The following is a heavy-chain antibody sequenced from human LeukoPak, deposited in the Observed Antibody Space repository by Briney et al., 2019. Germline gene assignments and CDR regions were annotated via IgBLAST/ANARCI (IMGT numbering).Heavy chain of an antibody. CDR1: GFTVSSNY. CDR2: IYSGGST. CDR3: ARECSTCSYYFDY. V-gene: IGHV3-66*02. Sequence: PGGSLRLSCAASGFTVSSNYMSWVRQAPGKGLEWASVIYSGGSTYYADFVKGRFTISRDNSKNTLYLQMNSLRAEDTAVYYCARECSTCSYYFDYWGQGTLVTVSS. J-gene: IGHJ4*02. D-gene: IGHD2-2*01.